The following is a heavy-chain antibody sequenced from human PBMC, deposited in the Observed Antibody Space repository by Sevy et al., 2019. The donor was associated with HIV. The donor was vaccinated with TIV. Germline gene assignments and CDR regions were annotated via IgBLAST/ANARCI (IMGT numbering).Heavy chain of an antibody. Sequence: GGSLRLSCAASGFTFSSYAMSWVRQAPGKGLEWVSAISGSGGSTYYADSVKGRFTISRDNSKNTLYLQMNSLRAEDTAVYYCAKGSNRVAGPLIYYYYYYMDVWCKGTTVTVSS. CDR2: ISGSGGST. D-gene: IGHD6-19*01. CDR3: AKGSNRVAGPLIYYYYYYMDV. V-gene: IGHV3-23*01. J-gene: IGHJ6*03. CDR1: GFTFSSYA.